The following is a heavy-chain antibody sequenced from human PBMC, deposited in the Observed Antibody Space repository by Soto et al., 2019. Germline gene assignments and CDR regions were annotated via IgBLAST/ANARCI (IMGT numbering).Heavy chain of an antibody. Sequence: QVQLVESGGGVVQPGRSLRLSCAASGFTFSSYGMHWVRQAPGKGLEWVAVISYDGSNKYYADSVKGRFTISRDNSKNPLYLQMNSLRAEDTAVYYCAKGASGSYLGIDDYWGQGTLVTVSS. D-gene: IGHD1-26*01. CDR3: AKGASGSYLGIDDY. J-gene: IGHJ4*02. V-gene: IGHV3-30*18. CDR2: ISYDGSNK. CDR1: GFTFSSYG.